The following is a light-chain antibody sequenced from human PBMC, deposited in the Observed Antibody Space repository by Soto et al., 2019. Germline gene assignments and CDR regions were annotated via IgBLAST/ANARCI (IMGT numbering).Light chain of an antibody. Sequence: EIVLTQSPGTLSLSPGERDTLSYRSSHSVSSNYLAWYQQKPGQAPRLLIYDVSSRATGIPDRFSGSGSGTDFTLTISRLEPVDFAVYYCQQYGISPTFGQGTKVEIK. CDR1: HSVSSNY. J-gene: IGKJ1*01. V-gene: IGKV3-20*01. CDR2: DVS. CDR3: QQYGISPT.